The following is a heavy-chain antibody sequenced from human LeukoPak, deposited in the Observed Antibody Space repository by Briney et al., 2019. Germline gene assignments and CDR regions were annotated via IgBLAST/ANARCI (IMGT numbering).Heavy chain of an antibody. J-gene: IGHJ6*03. CDR1: GYTFTGYY. Sequence: ASVKVSCKASGYTFTGYYMHWVRQAPGQGLEWMGWINPNSGGTNYAQKFQGRVTMTRDTSISTAYMELSRLRSDDTAVYYCARDREYSSGWYRYYYMDVWGKGTTVTVSS. D-gene: IGHD6-19*01. CDR3: ARDREYSSGWYRYYYMDV. CDR2: INPNSGGT. V-gene: IGHV1-2*02.